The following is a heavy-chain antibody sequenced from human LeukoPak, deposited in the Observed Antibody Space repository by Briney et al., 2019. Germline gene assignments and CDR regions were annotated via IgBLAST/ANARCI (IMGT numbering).Heavy chain of an antibody. CDR3: TRCRPAYYDFWSGPNWFDP. D-gene: IGHD3-3*01. J-gene: IGHJ5*02. CDR2: ISSSSSYI. Sequence: GGSLRLSCAASGFTFSSYSMNWVRQAPGKGLEWVSSISSSSSYIYYADSVKGRFTISRDNAKNSLYLQMNSLRAEDTAVYYCTRCRPAYYDFWSGPNWFDPWGQGTLVTVSS. CDR1: GFTFSSYS. V-gene: IGHV3-21*03.